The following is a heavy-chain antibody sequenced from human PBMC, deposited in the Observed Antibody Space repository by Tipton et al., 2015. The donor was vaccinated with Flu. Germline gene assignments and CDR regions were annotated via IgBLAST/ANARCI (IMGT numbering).Heavy chain of an antibody. CDR1: GGSFSGYY. J-gene: IGHJ4*02. D-gene: IGHD3-22*01. CDR3: ARVDYDSSGQFVY. CDR2: INHSGST. V-gene: IGHV4-34*01. Sequence: TLSLTCAVYGGSFSGYYWSWIRQPPGKGLEWIGEINHSGSTNYNPSLKSRVTISVDTSKNQFSLTLSSVTAAVTAVYYCARVDYDSSGQFVYRGQGTLVPVAS.